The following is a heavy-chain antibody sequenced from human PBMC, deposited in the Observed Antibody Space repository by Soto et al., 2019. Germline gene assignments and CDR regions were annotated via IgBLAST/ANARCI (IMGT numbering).Heavy chain of an antibody. D-gene: IGHD4-17*01. CDR3: VRASGHYGSDFDS. Sequence: GGSLRLSCAASGFTFSSYDMHWVRQATGRGLQWVSAIGTSFDTYYPGSVKGRFTISRENAKNSLYLQMNSLMAEDTAIYYCVRASGHYGSDFDSWGQGSLVTVSS. CDR2: IGTSFDT. J-gene: IGHJ4*02. V-gene: IGHV3-13*01. CDR1: GFTFSSYD.